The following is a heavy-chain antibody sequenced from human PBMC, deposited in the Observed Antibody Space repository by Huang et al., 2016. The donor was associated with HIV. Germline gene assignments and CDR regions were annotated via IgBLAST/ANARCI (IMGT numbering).Heavy chain of an antibody. V-gene: IGHV1-8*01. J-gene: IGHJ4*02. CDR3: ATLPPVNYGRSGGRVRDY. CDR1: GYTFSNYD. Sequence: QVQLVQSGAEVKKPGASVKVSCKASGYTFSNYDINWVRRAPGQGLEWMGWMNPNRGNTGDARKFQGRGTMTRSTSISTAYMELSRLRFEDTAVYYCATLPPVNYGRSGGRVRDYWGQGSLVTVSS. D-gene: IGHD2-15*01. CDR2: MNPNRGNT.